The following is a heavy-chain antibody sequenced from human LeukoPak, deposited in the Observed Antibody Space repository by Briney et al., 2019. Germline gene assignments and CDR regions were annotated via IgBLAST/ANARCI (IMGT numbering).Heavy chain of an antibody. J-gene: IGHJ6*02. Sequence: SVNVSCKASGGTFSNYAISWVRQAPGQGLEWMGGIIPMFGTANYAQKFQGRVTITADESTSTGYMELSSLRSGDTAVYYCATDLTTMVRGVLYYYGMDVWGQGTTVTISS. CDR2: IIPMFGTA. V-gene: IGHV1-69*01. D-gene: IGHD3-10*01. CDR3: ATDLTTMVRGVLYYYGMDV. CDR1: GGTFSNYA.